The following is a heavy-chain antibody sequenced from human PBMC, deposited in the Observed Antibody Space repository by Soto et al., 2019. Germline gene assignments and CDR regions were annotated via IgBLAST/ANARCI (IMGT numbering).Heavy chain of an antibody. J-gene: IGHJ4*02. CDR3: ARARGITGDFDY. CDR2: IIPIFGTA. CDR1: GGTFSSYA. D-gene: IGHD1-20*01. Sequence: SVKVSFKASGGTFSSYAISWVRQAPGQGLEWMGGIIPIFGTANYAQKFQGRVTITADESTSTAYMELSSLRSEDTAVYYCARARGITGDFDYWGQGTLVTVSS. V-gene: IGHV1-69*13.